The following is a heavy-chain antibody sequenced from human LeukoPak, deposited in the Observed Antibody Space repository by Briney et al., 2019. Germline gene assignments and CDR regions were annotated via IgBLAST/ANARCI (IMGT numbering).Heavy chain of an antibody. V-gene: IGHV1-46*01. CDR3: ARALPDITIFGVATGPDAFDI. Sequence: GASVKVSCKASGYTFTSYYLHWVRQAPGQGLEWTGIINPSGGSTSYAQKFQGRVTMTRNTSISTAYMELSSLRSEDTAVYYCARALPDITIFGVATGPDAFDIWGQGTMVTVSS. CDR2: INPSGGST. CDR1: GYTFTSYY. J-gene: IGHJ3*02. D-gene: IGHD3-3*01.